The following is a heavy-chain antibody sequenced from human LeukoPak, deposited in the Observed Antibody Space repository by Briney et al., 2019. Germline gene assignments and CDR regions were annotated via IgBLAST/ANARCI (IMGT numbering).Heavy chain of an antibody. D-gene: IGHD3-10*01. Sequence: PSETLSLTCTVSGGSISSSSYSWGWIRQPPGKGLEWIGSIYYSGSTYYNPSLKSRVTISVDTSKNQFSLKLSSVTAADTAVYYCARQHRVRYYYGSGGYPDYWGQGTLVTVSS. CDR2: IYYSGST. CDR1: GGSISSSSYS. CDR3: ARQHRVRYYYGSGGYPDY. V-gene: IGHV4-39*01. J-gene: IGHJ4*02.